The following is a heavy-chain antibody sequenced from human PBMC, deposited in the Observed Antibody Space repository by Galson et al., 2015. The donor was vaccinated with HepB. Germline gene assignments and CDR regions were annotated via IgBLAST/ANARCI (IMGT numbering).Heavy chain of an antibody. D-gene: IGHD4/OR15-4a*01. CDR3: ASHHSDHSAFFDP. CDR1: GASNNSYY. J-gene: IGHJ5*02. Sequence: PLSLTCTVSGASNNSYYWSWLRQPPGKRLEWIGYTHDSGSTNYNPSLMSRIFISLDASNNQLSLRLTSVTAADTAIYYCASHHSDHSAFFDPWGQGTLVIVSS. V-gene: IGHV4-59*01. CDR2: THDSGST.